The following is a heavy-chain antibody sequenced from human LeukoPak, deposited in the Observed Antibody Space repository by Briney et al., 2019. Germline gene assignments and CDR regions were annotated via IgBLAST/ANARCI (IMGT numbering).Heavy chain of an antibody. V-gene: IGHV3-23*01. J-gene: IGHJ6*03. CDR3: AKDTSYMDV. CDR1: GFTFNTYG. CDR2: ITGSGGTT. Sequence: PGGSLRLSCAASGFTFNTYGMSWVRQAPGEGLEWVSSITGSGGTTYYADSVKGRFTISRDNFNNTLYLQMSSLRVEDTAVYYCAKDTSYMDVWGKGTTVIVSS.